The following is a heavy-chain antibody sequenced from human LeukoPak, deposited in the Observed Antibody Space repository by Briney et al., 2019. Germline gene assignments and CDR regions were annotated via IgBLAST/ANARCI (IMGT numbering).Heavy chain of an antibody. CDR2: ISYDGSNK. J-gene: IGHJ4*02. V-gene: IGHV3-30*04. CDR1: GFTFSSYA. CDR3: ARDSRLYVRGFFDY. D-gene: IGHD3-10*02. Sequence: PGRSLRLSCAASGFTFSSYAMHWVRQAPGKGLEWVAVISYDGSNKYYADSVKGRFTISRDNSKNTLYLQMNSLRAEDTAVYYCARDSRLYVRGFFDYWGQGTPVTVSS.